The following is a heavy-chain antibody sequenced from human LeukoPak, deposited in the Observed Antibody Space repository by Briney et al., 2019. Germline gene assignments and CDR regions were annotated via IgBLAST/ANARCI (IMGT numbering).Heavy chain of an antibody. D-gene: IGHD6-13*01. CDR1: GDSLSSSYYY. CDR2: IYYSGST. J-gene: IGHJ6*02. V-gene: IGHV4-39*07. Sequence: SETLSLTCTVSGDSLSSSYYYWGWIRQPPGKGLEWIGTIYYSGSTYYNPSLKSRVTISVDTSKNQFSLKLSPVTAADTAVYYCARDPALYSSSWYKYGMDVWGQGTTVTVSS. CDR3: ARDPALYSSSWYKYGMDV.